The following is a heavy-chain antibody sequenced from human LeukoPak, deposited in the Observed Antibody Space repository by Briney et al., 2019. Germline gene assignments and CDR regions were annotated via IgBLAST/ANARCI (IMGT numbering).Heavy chain of an antibody. Sequence: SETLSLTCAVYGGSFSGYYWSWIRQPPGKGLVWIGEINHSGSTNYNPSLKSQVTISVDTSKNQFSLKLSSVTAADTAVYYCARRVVVTALWSKHDKFDYWGQGTLVTVSS. V-gene: IGHV4-34*01. D-gene: IGHD2-21*02. CDR2: INHSGST. CDR1: GGSFSGYY. J-gene: IGHJ4*02. CDR3: ARRVVVTALWSKHDKFDY.